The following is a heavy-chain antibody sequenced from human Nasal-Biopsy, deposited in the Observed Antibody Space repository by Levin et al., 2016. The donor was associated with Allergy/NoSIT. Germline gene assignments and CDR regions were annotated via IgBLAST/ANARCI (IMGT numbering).Heavy chain of an antibody. CDR3: ARLEGDYRFDY. V-gene: IGHV5-51*01. D-gene: IGHD4-17*01. CDR2: IYPSDSDT. CDR1: GYSFSSYW. J-gene: IGHJ4*02. Sequence: GESLKISCKGSGYSFSSYWIAWVRQMPGKGLEWMGIIYPSDSDTRYSPSFQGQVTISADKSNKIAYLQWSSLKASDTAIYYCARLEGDYRFDYWGQGTLVTVSS.